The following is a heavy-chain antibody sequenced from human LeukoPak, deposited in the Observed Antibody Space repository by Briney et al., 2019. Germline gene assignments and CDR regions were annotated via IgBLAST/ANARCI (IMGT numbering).Heavy chain of an antibody. CDR2: INSSSSYI. Sequence: GGSLRLSCAASGFTFSSYSMNWVRQAPGKGLEWVSSINSSSSYIYYADSVKGRFTISRDNAKNSLYLQMNSLRAEDTAVYYCASSTGFLEWLGVDYYYMDVWGKGTTVTVSS. V-gene: IGHV3-21*01. J-gene: IGHJ6*03. CDR3: ASSTGFLEWLGVDYYYMDV. D-gene: IGHD3-3*01. CDR1: GFTFSSYS.